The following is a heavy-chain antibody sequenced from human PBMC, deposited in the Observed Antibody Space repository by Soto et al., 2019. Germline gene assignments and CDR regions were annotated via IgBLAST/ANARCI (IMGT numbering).Heavy chain of an antibody. D-gene: IGHD3-3*01. J-gene: IGHJ6*02. CDR2: IKSKTDGGTT. CDR1: GFTFSNAW. CDR3: TTDLVFVLRFLEWLSPDYGMDV. V-gene: IGHV3-15*07. Sequence: PGGSLRLSCAASGFTFSNAWMNWVRQAPGKGLEWVGRIKSKTDGGTTDYAAPVKGRFTISRDDSKNTLYLQMNSLKTEDTAVYYCTTDLVFVLRFLEWLSPDYGMDVWGQGTTVTVSS.